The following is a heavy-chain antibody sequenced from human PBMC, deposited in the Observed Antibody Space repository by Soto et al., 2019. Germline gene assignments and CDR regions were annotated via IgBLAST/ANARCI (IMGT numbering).Heavy chain of an antibody. Sequence: GESLKISCAASGFTFSSYGMHWVRQAPGKGLEWVAVIWYDGSNKYYADSVKGRFTISRDNSKNTLYLQMNSLRAEDTAVYYCARELGTAYNWFDPWGQGTLVTVSS. V-gene: IGHV3-33*01. J-gene: IGHJ5*02. D-gene: IGHD3-16*01. CDR2: IWYDGSNK. CDR3: ARELGTAYNWFDP. CDR1: GFTFSSYG.